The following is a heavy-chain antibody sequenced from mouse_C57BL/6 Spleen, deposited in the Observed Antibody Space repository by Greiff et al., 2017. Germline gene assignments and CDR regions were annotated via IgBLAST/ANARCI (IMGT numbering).Heavy chain of an antibody. CDR3: ARDDYCGSSGGFAY. CDR1: GFTFSDFY. CDR2: SRNKANDYTT. Sequence: EVKVVESGGGLVQSGRSLRLSCATSGFTFSDFYMEWVRQAPGKGLEWIAASRNKANDYTTEYSASVKGRFIVSRDTSQSILYLQMNALRAEDTAIYYCARDDYCGSSGGFAYWGQGTLVTVSA. D-gene: IGHD1-1*01. V-gene: IGHV7-1*01. J-gene: IGHJ3*01.